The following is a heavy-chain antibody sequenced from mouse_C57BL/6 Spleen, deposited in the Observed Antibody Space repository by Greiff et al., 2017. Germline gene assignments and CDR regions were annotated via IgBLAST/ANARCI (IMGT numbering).Heavy chain of an antibody. V-gene: IGHV5-9-1*02. CDR3: TRELDYYGSSIYAMGY. Sequence: EVNVVESGEGLVKPGGSLKLSCAASGFTFSSYAMSWVRQTPEKRLEWVAYISSGGDYIYYADTMKGRFTISRDNARNTLYLQMSSLKSEDTAMYYCTRELDYYGSSIYAMGYWGQGTSVTVSS. D-gene: IGHD1-1*01. J-gene: IGHJ4*01. CDR1: GFTFSSYA. CDR2: ISSGGDYI.